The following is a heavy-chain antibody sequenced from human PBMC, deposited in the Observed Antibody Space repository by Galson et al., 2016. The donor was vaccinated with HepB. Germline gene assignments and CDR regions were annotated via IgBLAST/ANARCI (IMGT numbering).Heavy chain of an antibody. CDR1: GGSISSDTW. CDR2: IYHTEST. D-gene: IGHD3-3*01. CDR3: ARANYEIWSGPLDS. J-gene: IGHJ4*02. Sequence: SETLSLTCAVSGGSISSDTWWNWVRQPPGKGLEWIGKIYHTESTDYNPSLQSRVTISLDKSENKFSLNLTSVTAADTAVYYCARANYEIWSGPLDSWGQGILVTVSS. V-gene: IGHV4-4*02.